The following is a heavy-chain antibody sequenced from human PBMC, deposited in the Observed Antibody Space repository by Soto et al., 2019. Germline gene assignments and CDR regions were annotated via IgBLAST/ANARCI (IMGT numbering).Heavy chain of an antibody. D-gene: IGHD3-10*01. Sequence: PGGSLRLSCAASGFTFSSYGMHWVRQAPGKGLEWVAVISYDGSNKYYADSVKGRFTISRDNSKNTLYLQMNSLRAEDTAVYYCAKDRKLLWFGPRGSDFYYYYDMDVWGQGTTVTVS. CDR2: ISYDGSNK. J-gene: IGHJ6*02. CDR1: GFTFSSYG. V-gene: IGHV3-30*18. CDR3: AKDRKLLWFGPRGSDFYYYYDMDV.